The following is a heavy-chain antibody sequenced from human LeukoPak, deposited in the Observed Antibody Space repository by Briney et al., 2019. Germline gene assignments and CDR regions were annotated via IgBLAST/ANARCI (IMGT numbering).Heavy chain of an antibody. CDR2: ISSSDSSV. V-gene: IGHV3-48*03. D-gene: IGHD3-10*02. J-gene: IGHJ6*04. CDR3: AELGITMIGGV. Sequence: GGSLRLSCEASGFTFSSYEMNWVRQAPGKGLEWVSHISSSDSSVHYADSVKGRFSTFRDNAKNSLYLQMNSLRAEDTAVYYCAELGITMIGGVWGKGTTVTISS. CDR1: GFTFSSYE.